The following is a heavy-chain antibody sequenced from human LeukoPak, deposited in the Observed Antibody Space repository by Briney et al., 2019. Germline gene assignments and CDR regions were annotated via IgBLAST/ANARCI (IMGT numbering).Heavy chain of an antibody. J-gene: IGHJ4*02. CDR2: ISSSGSTI. Sequence: TGGPLRLSCAASGFTFSDYYMSWIRQAPGKGLEWVSFISSSGSTIYYADSVKGRFTISRDNAKNSLCLQMNSLRAEDTAVYYCTREYFYDTSGYFPPIAYWGQGTLVTVSS. V-gene: IGHV3-11*01. CDR3: TREYFYDTSGYFPPIAY. D-gene: IGHD3-22*01. CDR1: GFTFSDYY.